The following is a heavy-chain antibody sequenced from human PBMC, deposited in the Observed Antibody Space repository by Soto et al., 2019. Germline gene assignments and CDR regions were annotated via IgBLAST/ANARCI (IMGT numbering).Heavy chain of an antibody. CDR3: ARGANSLKRIKIFGVVIHPNWFDP. V-gene: IGHV4-59*01. CDR2: IYYSGST. CDR1: GGSISSYY. J-gene: IGHJ5*02. D-gene: IGHD3-3*01. Sequence: SETLSLTCTVSGGSISSYYWSWIRQPPGKGLEWIGYIYYSGSTNYNPSLKSRVTISVDTSKNQFSLKLSSVTAADTAVYYCARGANSLKRIKIFGVVIHPNWFDPWGQGTLVTVSS.